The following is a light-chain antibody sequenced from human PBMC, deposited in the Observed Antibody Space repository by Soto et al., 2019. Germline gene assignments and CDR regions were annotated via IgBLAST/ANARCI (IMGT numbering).Light chain of an antibody. CDR2: AAS. V-gene: IGKV3-15*01. CDR1: QRVSNH. Sequence: ETVMTQSPVTLSVSPGDTATLSCRASQRVSNHFAWYQQKPGQAPRLLIYAASTRAAGVPVRFSGSGSETEFTLTIRSLQSEDFELSYCHQYNNWPWTFGQGTKVDIK. J-gene: IGKJ1*01. CDR3: HQYNNWPWT.